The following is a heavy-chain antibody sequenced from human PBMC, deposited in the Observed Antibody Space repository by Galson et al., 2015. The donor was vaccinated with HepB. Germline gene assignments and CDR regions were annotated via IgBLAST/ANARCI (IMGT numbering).Heavy chain of an antibody. CDR1: GFTFSSYA. J-gene: IGHJ4*02. D-gene: IGHD5-12*01. V-gene: IGHV3-23*01. CDR3: AKDLWVRVIVATSDLS. CDR2: ISGSGGST. Sequence: SLRLSCAASGFTFSSYAMSWVRQAPGKGPEWVSAISGSGGSTYYADSVKGRFTISRDNSKNTLYLQMNSLRAEDTAVYYCAKDLWVRVIVATSDLSWGQGTLVTVSS.